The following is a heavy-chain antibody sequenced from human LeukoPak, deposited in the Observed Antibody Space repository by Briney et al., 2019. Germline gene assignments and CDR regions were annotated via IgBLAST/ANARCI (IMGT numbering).Heavy chain of an antibody. CDR2: ISSSSSYI. V-gene: IGHV3-21*06. D-gene: IGHD2-2*01. CDR3: ARDPVVVVPAATPGSSSYYYYKGLDV. Sequence: GGSLRLSCVASGFTFRKNRMHWVRQTPGKGLEWVASISSSSSYIFYGDSVKGRFTISRDNANNSLSLHISSLSAEDTGVYHCARDPVVVVPAATPGSSSYYYYKGLDVWGQGTTVTVSS. CDR1: GFTFRKNR. J-gene: IGHJ6*02.